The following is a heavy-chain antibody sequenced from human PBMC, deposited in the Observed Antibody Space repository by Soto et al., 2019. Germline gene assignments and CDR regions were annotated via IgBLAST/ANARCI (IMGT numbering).Heavy chain of an antibody. V-gene: IGHV3-30*18. Sequence: GGSLRLSCAASGFTFSSYGMHWVRQAPGKGLEWVAVISYDGSNKYYADSVKGRFTISRDNSKNTLYLQMNSLRAEDTAVYYCAKDMGDYGDWDYWGQGTLVTVSS. CDR3: AKDMGDYGDWDY. CDR1: GFTFSSYG. CDR2: ISYDGSNK. D-gene: IGHD4-17*01. J-gene: IGHJ4*02.